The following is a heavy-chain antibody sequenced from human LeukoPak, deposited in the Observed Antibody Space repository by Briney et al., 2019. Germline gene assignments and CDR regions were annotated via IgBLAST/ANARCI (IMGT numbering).Heavy chain of an antibody. CDR3: ARRTPYDSVWESLSFDTPYYFDY. CDR1: GYGFSSHW. CDR2: IYPGDSDT. J-gene: IGHJ4*02. Sequence: GESLKISCQGSGYGFSSHWIGWVRQMPGKGLEWVGIIYPGDSDTRYSPSFQGQVTISADKSIRTAYLQWSSLRASDTAMYYCARRTPYDSVWESLSFDTPYYFDYWGQGTLVTVSS. D-gene: IGHD3-16*01. V-gene: IGHV5-51*01.